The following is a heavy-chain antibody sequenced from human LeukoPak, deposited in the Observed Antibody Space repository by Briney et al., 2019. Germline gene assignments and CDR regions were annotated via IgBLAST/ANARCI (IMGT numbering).Heavy chain of an antibody. Sequence: PVGSLRLSCSASGITFSTYAMYWVREAPGKGLEYVSAISTNGGRTYYADALKGRFTISRDNSKNALYLQMSSLRPEDTAAYYCGKDLGGSGLIWGLGTMVSVSS. CDR1: GITFSTYA. V-gene: IGHV3-64D*06. CDR3: GKDLGGSGLI. D-gene: IGHD3-10*01. CDR2: ISTNGGRT. J-gene: IGHJ3*02.